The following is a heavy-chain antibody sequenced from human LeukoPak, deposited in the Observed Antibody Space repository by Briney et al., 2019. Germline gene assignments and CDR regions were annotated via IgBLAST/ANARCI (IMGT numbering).Heavy chain of an antibody. CDR2: ISSNGGST. CDR1: GFTFSSYA. V-gene: IGHV3-64*01. D-gene: IGHD6-13*01. Sequence: GGSLRLSCAASGFTFSSYAMHWVRQAPGKGLEYVSAISSNGGSTYYANSVKGRFTISRDNSKNTLYLQMGSLRAEDMAVYYCVRTSSSWYSPPIYDYWGQGTLVTVSS. J-gene: IGHJ4*02. CDR3: VRTSSSWYSPPIYDY.